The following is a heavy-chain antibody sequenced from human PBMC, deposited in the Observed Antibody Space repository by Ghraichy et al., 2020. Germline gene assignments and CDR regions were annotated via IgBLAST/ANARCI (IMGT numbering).Heavy chain of an antibody. D-gene: IGHD5-18*01. J-gene: IGHJ4*02. CDR3: TREYTYTLDD. Sequence: SQTLSLTCAISGDIVSSNSAAWNWIRQSPSRGLEWLGRTYYRSKWYTDYAVSVKSRISVNPDTSKNQFSLQLNSVTPEDTAIYYCTREYTYTLDDWGQGTLVTVSS. V-gene: IGHV6-1*01. CDR2: TYYRSKWYT. CDR1: GDIVSSNSAA.